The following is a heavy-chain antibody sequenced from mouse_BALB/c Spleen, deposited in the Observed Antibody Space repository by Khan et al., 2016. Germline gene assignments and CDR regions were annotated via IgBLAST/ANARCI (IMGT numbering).Heavy chain of an antibody. V-gene: IGHV1-84*02. Sequence: QVQLQQPGPELVKPGASVKISCKASGYTFTDYYVNWVKQKPGQGLEWIGWIYPGSGNTKYNEKFKGKATLTVDTSSSTAYMQLSSLTSEDTSVYFCARSQLRLRFAYWGQGTLVTVSA. CDR2: IYPGSGNT. J-gene: IGHJ3*01. D-gene: IGHD1-2*01. CDR1: GYTFTDYY. CDR3: ARSQLRLRFAY.